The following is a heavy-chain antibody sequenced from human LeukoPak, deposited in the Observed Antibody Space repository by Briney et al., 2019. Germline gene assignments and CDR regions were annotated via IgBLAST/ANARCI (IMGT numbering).Heavy chain of an antibody. CDR1: GYTFTGYY. D-gene: IGHD1-20*01. CDR3: ARGGITGTTRGPTRLNDAFDI. J-gene: IGHJ3*02. CDR2: INPNSGGT. V-gene: IGHV1-2*04. Sequence: ASVKVSCKASGYTFTGYYMHWVRQAPGQGLEWMGWINPNSGGTNYALKSQGWVTMTRDTSISTAYMELSRLRSDDTAVYYCARGGITGTTRGPTRLNDAFDIWGQGTMVTVSS.